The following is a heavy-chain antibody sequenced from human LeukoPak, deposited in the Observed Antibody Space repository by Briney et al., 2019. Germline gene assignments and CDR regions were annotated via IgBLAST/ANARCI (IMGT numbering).Heavy chain of an antibody. J-gene: IGHJ4*02. V-gene: IGHV3-30-3*01. CDR3: ARSGYYYDSSGQFDY. Sequence: PGGSLRLSCAASGFTFSSYAIHWVRQAPGKGLEWLTFISYDGRNKYYADSVKGRFTISRDNSKNTLYLQMSSLRAEDTAVYYCARSGYYYDSSGQFDYWGQGTLVTVSS. D-gene: IGHD3-22*01. CDR1: GFTFSSYA. CDR2: ISYDGRNK.